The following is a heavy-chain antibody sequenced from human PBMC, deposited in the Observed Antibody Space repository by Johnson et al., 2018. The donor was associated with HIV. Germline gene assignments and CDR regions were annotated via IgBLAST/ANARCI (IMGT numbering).Heavy chain of an antibody. D-gene: IGHD1-26*01. CDR2: ISYDGSNK. V-gene: IGHV3-30*04. CDR3: ARDWDAYGAFDI. Sequence: VQLVESGGGVVQPGRSLRLSCAASGFTFSSYAMHWVRQAPGKGLEWVAVISYDGSNKYYADSVKGRFTISRDNSKNTLYLQLNTLRAADTAVYYCARDWDAYGAFDIWGQGTMVTVSS. CDR1: GFTFSSYA. J-gene: IGHJ3*02.